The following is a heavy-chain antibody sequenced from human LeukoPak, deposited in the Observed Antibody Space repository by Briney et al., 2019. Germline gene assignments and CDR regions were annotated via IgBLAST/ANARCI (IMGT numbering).Heavy chain of an antibody. Sequence: ASVKVSCKASGYTFTGYYMHWVRQAPGQGLEWMGWINPSSGGTNYAQKFQGRVTMTRDTSISTAYMELSRLRSDDTAVYYCISSSGYFDDAFDIWGQGTMVTVSS. D-gene: IGHD3-22*01. CDR2: INPSSGGT. CDR3: ISSSGYFDDAFDI. V-gene: IGHV1-2*02. CDR1: GYTFTGYY. J-gene: IGHJ3*02.